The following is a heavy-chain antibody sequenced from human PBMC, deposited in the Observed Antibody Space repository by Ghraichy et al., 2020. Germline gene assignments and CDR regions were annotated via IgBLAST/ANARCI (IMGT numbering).Heavy chain of an antibody. CDR1: GYTFTSYG. Sequence: ASVKVSCKASGYTFTSYGISWVRQAPGQGLEWMGWISAYNGNTNYAQKLQGRVTMTTDTSTSTAYMELRSLRSDDTAVYYCARSTSYPSVTADAFDIWGQGTMVTVSS. D-gene: IGHD2-21*02. CDR3: ARSTSYPSVTADAFDI. CDR2: ISAYNGNT. V-gene: IGHV1-18*04. J-gene: IGHJ3*02.